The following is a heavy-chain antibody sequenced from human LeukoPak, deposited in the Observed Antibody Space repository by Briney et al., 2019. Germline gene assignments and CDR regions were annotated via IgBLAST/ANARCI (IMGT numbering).Heavy chain of an antibody. Sequence: GRSRRPACTPYGFTVGEYAMSWDRQAAGKLREWVGFIRTKAYGGTPGYAGSVKSRITISRDDSKSIAYLQMNSLKTEDTAVYYCTRRKATGWNWFDPWGQGTLVTVSS. CDR1: GFTVGEYA. D-gene: IGHD2-15*01. CDR2: IRTKAYGGTP. J-gene: IGHJ5*02. V-gene: IGHV3-49*04. CDR3: TRRKATGWNWFDP.